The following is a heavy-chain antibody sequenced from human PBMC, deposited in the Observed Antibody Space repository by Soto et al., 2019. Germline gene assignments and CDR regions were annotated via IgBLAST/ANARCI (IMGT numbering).Heavy chain of an antibody. V-gene: IGHV4-39*01. Sequence: SETLSLTCTVSGGSISSTSYYWVWIRQPPGKGLEWIGSFYYSGSTYYNPSLKSRVTISADTSENQFSLKLSSVTAADTAVYYCARQVVDGTVADAGSFDSWVQGTLVTVSS. D-gene: IGHD6-19*01. CDR1: GGSISSTSYY. CDR2: FYYSGST. J-gene: IGHJ4*02. CDR3: ARQVVDGTVADAGSFDS.